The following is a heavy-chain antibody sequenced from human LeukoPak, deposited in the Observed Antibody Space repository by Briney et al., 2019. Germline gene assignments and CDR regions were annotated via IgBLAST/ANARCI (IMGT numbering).Heavy chain of an antibody. D-gene: IGHD3-22*01. CDR3: EIMLRYYDGSGDWVL. Sequence: GGSLRLSCAASGFTFSSYAMSWVRQAPGKGLEWVSGISTSGGTTSYADSVKGRFTISRDNPRNTMYMQMNSLRAEDTAVYYCEIMLRYYDGSGDWVLWGQGTLVPVSS. CDR2: ISTSGGTT. CDR1: GFTFSSYA. V-gene: IGHV3-23*01. J-gene: IGHJ4*02.